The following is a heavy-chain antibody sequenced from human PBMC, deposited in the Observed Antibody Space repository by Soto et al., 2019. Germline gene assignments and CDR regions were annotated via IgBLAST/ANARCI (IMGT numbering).Heavy chain of an antibody. Sequence: QVQLVQSGAEVKKPGASVKVSCKASGYSFTRYYINWVRQAPGQGLEWMRWISAYNGNTHYEEKLQGRVTLTTDTSTSTAYMELRSLRSDDTAVYFCARGGQWDFLSDYWGQGTLVTVSS. J-gene: IGHJ4*02. D-gene: IGHD1-26*01. V-gene: IGHV1-18*01. CDR3: ARGGQWDFLSDY. CDR1: GYSFTRYY. CDR2: ISAYNGNT.